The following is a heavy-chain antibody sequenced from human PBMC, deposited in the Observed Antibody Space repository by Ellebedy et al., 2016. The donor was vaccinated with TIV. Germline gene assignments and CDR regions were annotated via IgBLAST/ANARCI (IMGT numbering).Heavy chain of an antibody. CDR3: ARCDWQDADLDHWYFDL. CDR1: GGSFSGYS. V-gene: IGHV4-34*01. J-gene: IGHJ2*01. CDR2: INHRGST. D-gene: IGHD2-21*02. Sequence: SETLSLTCAVDGGSFSGYSWSWIRQPPGKGLEWIGEINHRGSTNYNPSFKTRVTIFLDTSKNQLSLRLNSVTAADTAVYYCARCDWQDADLDHWYFDLWGRGTPVTVSS.